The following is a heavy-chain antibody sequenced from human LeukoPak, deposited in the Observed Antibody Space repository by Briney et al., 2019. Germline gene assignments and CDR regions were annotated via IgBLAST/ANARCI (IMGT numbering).Heavy chain of an antibody. CDR3: AELGITMIGGV. V-gene: IGHV3-48*03. CDR1: GFTLSSYA. Sequence: GAPRLSCAASGFTLSSYAMSWVRQAPGKGLEWVSYMSSSGSTIYHADSLKGRFTISRGNAKNSLYLQMNSLRAEDTAVYYCAELGITMIGGVWGKGTTVTISS. J-gene: IGHJ6*04. CDR2: MSSSGSTI. D-gene: IGHD3-10*02.